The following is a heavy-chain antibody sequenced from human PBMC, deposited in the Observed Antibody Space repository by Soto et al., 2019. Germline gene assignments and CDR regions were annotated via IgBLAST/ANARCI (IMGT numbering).Heavy chain of an antibody. CDR3: ARDRRYGTDGGCSIMRDAFDV. Sequence: QAQLQESGPGLVRPSGTLSLTCTVSRFSVTNNKYWNWVRQSPGKALEWIGEIYHSGATYYNPALTGRGSISMATSKNQISLNLTSVTAADTAVYYCARDRRYGTDGGCSIMRDAFDVWGQGTLVTVSS. CDR1: RFSVTNNKY. CDR2: IYHSGAT. J-gene: IGHJ3*01. D-gene: IGHD2-15*01. V-gene: IGHV4-4*02.